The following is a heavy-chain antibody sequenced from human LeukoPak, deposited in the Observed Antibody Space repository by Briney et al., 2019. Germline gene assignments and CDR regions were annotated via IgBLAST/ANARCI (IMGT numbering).Heavy chain of an antibody. CDR3: AKRGVVIRVILVGFHKEAYYFDS. CDR1: GITLSNYG. J-gene: IGHJ4*02. Sequence: GGSLRLSCAVSGITLSNYGMSWVRQAPGKGLEWVAGIRDSGGRTNYADSVKGRVTISRDNPKNTLYLQMNSLRAEDTAVYFCAKRGVVIRVILVGFHKEAYYFDSWGQGALVTVSS. D-gene: IGHD3-22*01. V-gene: IGHV3-23*01. CDR2: IRDSGGRT.